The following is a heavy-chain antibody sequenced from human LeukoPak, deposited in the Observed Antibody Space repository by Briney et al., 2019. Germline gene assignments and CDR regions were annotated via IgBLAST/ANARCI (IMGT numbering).Heavy chain of an antibody. CDR1: GFTFSSYA. D-gene: IGHD3-9*01. CDR2: ISYDGSNK. CDR3: ARSSTGMRYFDWFAADY. J-gene: IGHJ4*02. V-gene: IGHV3-30-3*01. Sequence: GRSLRLSCAASGFTFSSYAMHWVRQAPGKGLEGVAVISYDGSNKYYADSVKGRFTISRDNSKNTLYLQTNSLRAEDTAVYYCARSSTGMRYFDWFAADYWGQGTLVTVSS.